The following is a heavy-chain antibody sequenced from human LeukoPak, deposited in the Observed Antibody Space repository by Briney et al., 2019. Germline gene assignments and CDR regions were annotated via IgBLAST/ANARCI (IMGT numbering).Heavy chain of an antibody. CDR3: ASGTRGFDY. D-gene: IGHD1-7*01. Sequence: GGSLRLSCAASGFTFSSYGMHWVRQAPGKGLEWVAFIWYDGSNKYYADSVKGRFTISRDNSKNTLYLQMNSLRAEDTAVYYCASGTRGFDYWGQGTLVTVSS. J-gene: IGHJ4*02. CDR1: GFTFSSYG. CDR2: IWYDGSNK. V-gene: IGHV3-33*01.